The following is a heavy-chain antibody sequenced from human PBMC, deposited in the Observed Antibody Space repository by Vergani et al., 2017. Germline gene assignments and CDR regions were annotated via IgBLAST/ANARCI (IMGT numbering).Heavy chain of an antibody. V-gene: IGHV3-11*01. CDR1: GFSFSDHY. CDR2: ISNSGNTI. D-gene: IGHD1-1*01. CDR3: GKGHMYNNNYPGTFSI. Sequence: QVQLVESGGGLVKPGGSLRLSCAASGFSFSDHYMTWIRQAPGKGLEWVSYISNSGNTIEYADSVKGRFSISRDNAKSSLFLQMDSLRAEDTAVYYCGKGHMYNNNYPGTFSIWGQGSMVTVSS. J-gene: IGHJ3*02.